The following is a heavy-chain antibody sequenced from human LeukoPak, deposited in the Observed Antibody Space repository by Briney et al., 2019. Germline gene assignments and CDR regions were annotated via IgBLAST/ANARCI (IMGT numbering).Heavy chain of an antibody. CDR2: IYTSGST. CDR3: ARTRGGTRYSSSPPCDY. CDR1: GGSISSYY. V-gene: IGHV4-4*07. Sequence: KPSETLSLTCTVSGGSISSYYWSWIRQPAGKGLEWIRRIYTSGSTNYNPSLKSRVTISVDTSKNQFSLKLSSVTAADTAVYYCARTRGGTRYSSSPPCDYWGQGTLVTVSS. D-gene: IGHD6-13*01. J-gene: IGHJ4*02.